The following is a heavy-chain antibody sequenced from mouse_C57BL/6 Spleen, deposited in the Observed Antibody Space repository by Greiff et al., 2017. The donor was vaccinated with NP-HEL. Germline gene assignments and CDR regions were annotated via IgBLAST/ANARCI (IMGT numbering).Heavy chain of an antibody. CDR3: ARGGYYGRYAMDY. J-gene: IGHJ4*01. D-gene: IGHD1-1*01. CDR2: IYPGSGNT. Sequence: QVQLQQSGAELVRPGASVKLSCKASGYTFTDYYINWVKQRPGQGLEWIARIYPGSGNTYYNEKFKGKATLTAEKSSSTAYMQLSSLTSEDSAVYFCARGGYYGRYAMDYWGQGTSVTVSS. V-gene: IGHV1-76*01. CDR1: GYTFTDYY.